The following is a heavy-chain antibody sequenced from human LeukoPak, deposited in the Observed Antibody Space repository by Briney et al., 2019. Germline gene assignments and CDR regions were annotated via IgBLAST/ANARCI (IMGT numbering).Heavy chain of an antibody. D-gene: IGHD5-12*01. CDR1: GFTVSTNY. J-gene: IGHJ2*01. CDR2: IYSGGST. Sequence: GGSLRLSCAASGFTVSTNYMSWVRQAPGKGLEWVSLIYSGGSTNHADSVKGRFTIARDNSRNTLYLQMNSLRAEDTAVYYCARALRLQDVASWYFDLWGRGTLVTVSS. CDR3: ARALRLQDVASWYFDL. V-gene: IGHV3-66*01.